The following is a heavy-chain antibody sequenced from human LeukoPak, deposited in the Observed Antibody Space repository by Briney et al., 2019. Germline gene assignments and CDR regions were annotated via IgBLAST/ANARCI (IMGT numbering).Heavy chain of an antibody. CDR1: GDSISNYY. V-gene: IGHV4-4*07. CDR2: IYSSGRT. Sequence: SETLSLTCTASGDSISNYYWSWIRQPAGKGLDWIGRIYSSGRTNYNPSLKSRVTMSVDTSKNQISLKLSSVTAADTAVYYCARGPGARTSEAFDIWGQGTMVTVSS. CDR3: ARGPGARTSEAFDI. J-gene: IGHJ3*02. D-gene: IGHD1-14*01.